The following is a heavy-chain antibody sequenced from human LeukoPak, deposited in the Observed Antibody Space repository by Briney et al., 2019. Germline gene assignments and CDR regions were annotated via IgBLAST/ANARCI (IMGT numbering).Heavy chain of an antibody. CDR1: GFTFSSYA. Sequence: SGGSLRLSCAASGFTFSSYAMSWVRQAPRKGLEWVSAISGGGGSRYYADSVKGRFTISRDNSKNTLYLQMNSLRAEVAAVYYCAKGRDYDFWSGYSIDYWGQGTLVTVSS. CDR3: AKGRDYDFWSGYSIDY. V-gene: IGHV3-23*01. D-gene: IGHD3-3*01. CDR2: ISGGGGSR. J-gene: IGHJ4*02.